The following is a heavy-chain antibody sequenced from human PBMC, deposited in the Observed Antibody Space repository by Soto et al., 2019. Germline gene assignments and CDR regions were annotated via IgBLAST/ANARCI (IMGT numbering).Heavy chain of an antibody. D-gene: IGHD6-6*01. Sequence: ASVKVSCKASGYTFTGYYMHWVRQAPGQGLEWMGWINPNSGGTNYAQKLQGRVTMTTDTSTSTAYMELRSLRSDDTAVYYCARFQQLIRYYYYGMDVWGQGTTVTVSS. J-gene: IGHJ6*02. CDR3: ARFQQLIRYYYYGMDV. CDR1: GYTFTGYY. V-gene: IGHV1-2*02. CDR2: INPNSGGT.